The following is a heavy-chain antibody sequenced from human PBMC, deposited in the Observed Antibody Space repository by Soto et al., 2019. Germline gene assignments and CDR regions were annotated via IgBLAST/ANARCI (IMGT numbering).Heavy chain of an antibody. V-gene: IGHV1-2*02. Sequence: ASVKVSCKASGYTFTGYYMHWVRQAPGQGLEWMGWINSNSGGTNYAQKFQGRVTMTRDTSISTAYMELSRLRSDDTAVYYRARNDYYDSIGYYQIRWFDPWGQGTLVTVSS. CDR2: INSNSGGT. CDR1: GYTFTGYY. CDR3: ARNDYYDSIGYYQIRWFDP. J-gene: IGHJ5*02. D-gene: IGHD3-22*01.